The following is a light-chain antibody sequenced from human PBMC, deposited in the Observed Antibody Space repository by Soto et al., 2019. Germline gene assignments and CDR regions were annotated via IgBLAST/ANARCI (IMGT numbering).Light chain of an antibody. Sequence: EIVMTQSPATLSVSPGERATLSCRASQSVRSNLAWYQQKPGQAPRLLIYGASTRATGIPARFSGSGSGTEFTLTISRLQSEDFAVYYCQQYNNWPPFGQGTKLEIK. V-gene: IGKV3-15*01. CDR3: QQYNNWPP. CDR1: QSVRSN. CDR2: GAS. J-gene: IGKJ2*01.